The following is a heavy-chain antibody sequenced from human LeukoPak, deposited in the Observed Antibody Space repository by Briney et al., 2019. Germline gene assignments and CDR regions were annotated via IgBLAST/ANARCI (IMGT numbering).Heavy chain of an antibody. D-gene: IGHD2/OR15-2a*01. V-gene: IGHV3-74*01. CDR2: ITGDGSST. Sequence: PGGSLRLSCTASGFTFSNYFMHWVRQVPGEGPVWVSRITGDGSSTSYADSVKGRFTISRDNAKNTLYLRMNSLRAEDTALYYCVRLYAYWGQGTLVTVSS. CDR3: VRLYAY. CDR1: GFTFSNYF. J-gene: IGHJ4*02.